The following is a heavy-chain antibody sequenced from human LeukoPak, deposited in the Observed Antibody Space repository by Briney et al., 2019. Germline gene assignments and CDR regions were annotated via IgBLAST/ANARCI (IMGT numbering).Heavy chain of an antibody. D-gene: IGHD4-23*01. V-gene: IGHV3-23*01. CDR2: TSGSGSSP. Sequence: GGSLRLSCAASGFTFSSYGMTWVRQAPGKGLEWVSATSGSGSSPNYSDSVKGRFTISRDNSKNTLYLQMNSLRAEDTAVYYCAKTTGGNAFDYIDYWGQGTLVTVSS. J-gene: IGHJ4*02. CDR1: GFTFSSYG. CDR3: AKTTGGNAFDYIDY.